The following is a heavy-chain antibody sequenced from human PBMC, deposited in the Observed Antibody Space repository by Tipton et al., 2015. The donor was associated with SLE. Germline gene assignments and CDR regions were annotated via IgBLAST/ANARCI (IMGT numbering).Heavy chain of an antibody. V-gene: IGHV3-15*01. CDR2: IKSKTDGGTT. D-gene: IGHD6-19*01. Sequence: SLRLSCAASGFTFSSYAMSWVRQAPGKGLEWVGRIKSKTDGGTTDYAAPVKGRFTISRDNSKNTLYLQMNSLRAEDTAVYYCAIGQWLDWGQGTLVTVSS. CDR3: AIGQWLD. J-gene: IGHJ4*02. CDR1: GFTFSSYA.